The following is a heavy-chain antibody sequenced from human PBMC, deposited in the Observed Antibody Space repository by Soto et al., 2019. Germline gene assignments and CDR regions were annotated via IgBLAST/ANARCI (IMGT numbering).Heavy chain of an antibody. D-gene: IGHD3-22*01. V-gene: IGHV3-30-3*01. J-gene: IGHJ6*02. Sequence: LRLSCAASGFTFSSYAMHWVRQAPGKGLEWVAVISYDGSNKYYADSVKGRFTISRDNSKNTLYLQMNSLRAEDTAVYYCARVLAYDSSGNYYYGMDVWGQGTTVTVSS. CDR1: GFTFSSYA. CDR3: ARVLAYDSSGNYYYGMDV. CDR2: ISYDGSNK.